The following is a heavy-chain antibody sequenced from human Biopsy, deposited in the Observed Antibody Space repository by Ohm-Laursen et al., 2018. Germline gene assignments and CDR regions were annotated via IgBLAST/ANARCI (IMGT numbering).Heavy chain of an antibody. CDR3: ARIPILVVPAAIVYRHRRHLQSLDV. V-gene: IGHV2-70*16. Sequence: TQTLTLTCTLSGFSLNTRGMSVTWIRQPPGKALEWLARIDWDDAKFYSESLKTRLTISKGTSENHVVLTLSDVAPVDTATYYCARIPILVVPAAIVYRHRRHLQSLDVWGQGTTVIVSS. D-gene: IGHD2-2*02. J-gene: IGHJ6*02. CDR2: IDWDDAK. CDR1: GFSLNTRGMS.